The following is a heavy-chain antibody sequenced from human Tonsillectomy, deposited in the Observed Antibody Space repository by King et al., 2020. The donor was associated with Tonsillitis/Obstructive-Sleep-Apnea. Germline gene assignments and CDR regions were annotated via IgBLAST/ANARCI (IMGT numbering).Heavy chain of an antibody. CDR1: GFTFSSYG. V-gene: IGHV3-30*03. CDR3: TTLLMQISGRRAEDTAVYYCSKDCAPYDFWSGPNPNPNPNPNPNCMDV. Sequence: VQLVESGGGVVQPGRSLRLSCAASGFTFSSYGMHWVRQAPGKGLEWVAVISYDGSNKYYADSVKGRFTISRDNSKNTLYLQMNSLRAEDTDVYYNTTLLMQISGRRAEDTAVYYCSKDCAPYDFWSGPNPNPNPNPNPNCMDVWGKGTTVTVSS. D-gene: IGHD3-3*01. J-gene: IGHJ6*03. CDR2: ISYDGSNK.